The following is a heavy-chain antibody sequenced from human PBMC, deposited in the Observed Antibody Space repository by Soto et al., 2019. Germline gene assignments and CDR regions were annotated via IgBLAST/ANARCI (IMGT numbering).Heavy chain of an antibody. J-gene: IGHJ6*03. V-gene: IGHV5-51*01. CDR2: IYPADSDT. CDR3: ARHVTIFGVVSPGDYYYYYMDV. Sequence: GESLKISCKRSGYSFTTYWIGWVRQMPGKGLEWMGIIYPADSDTRYSPSFQGQVTISADKSISTAYLQWSSLKASDTAIYYCARHVTIFGVVSPGDYYYYYMDVWGKGTTVTVSS. CDR1: GYSFTTYW. D-gene: IGHD3-3*01.